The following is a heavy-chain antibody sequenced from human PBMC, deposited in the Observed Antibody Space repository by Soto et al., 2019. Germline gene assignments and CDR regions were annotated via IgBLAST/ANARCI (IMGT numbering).Heavy chain of an antibody. CDR3: ARAVAVPADFDC. J-gene: IGHJ4*02. Sequence: QVQLVQSGAEEKKPGASVKVSCKASGYTFTSYAMHWVRQAPGQRLEWMGWINAGNGNTKYSQKFQARVTITRDTSASTAYMELSSLRSEDTAVYYCARAVAVPADFDCWGQGTLVTVSS. CDR1: GYTFTSYA. D-gene: IGHD6-19*01. V-gene: IGHV1-3*05. CDR2: INAGNGNT.